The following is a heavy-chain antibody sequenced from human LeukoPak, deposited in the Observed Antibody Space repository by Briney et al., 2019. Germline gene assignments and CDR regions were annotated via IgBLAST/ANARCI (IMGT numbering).Heavy chain of an antibody. CDR1: VYRFTNFG. CDR2: MNPDNGNT. J-gene: IGHJ4*02. CDR3: ARGPRESSSSDY. V-gene: IGHV1-8*01. D-gene: IGHD6-13*01. Sequence: ASVTVSCKTSVYRFTNFGINWVRQAPGQGLEWMGWMNPDNGNTGYAQKFQGRVSMSGDTSISTAFMVLSSLRSDDTAVYFCARGPRESSSSDYWGQGTLVTVSS.